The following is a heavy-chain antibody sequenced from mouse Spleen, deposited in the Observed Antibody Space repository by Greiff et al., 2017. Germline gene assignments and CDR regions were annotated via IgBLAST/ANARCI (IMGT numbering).Heavy chain of an antibody. D-gene: IGHD1-1*02. CDR3: ARNGGRGYAMDY. CDR2: IWSGGSP. Sequence: VKLMESGPGLVQPSQSLSITCTVSGFSLTSYGVHWVRQSPGKGLEWLGVIWSGGSPDYNAAFISRLSISKDNSKSQVFFKMNSLQADDTAIYYCARNGGRGYAMDYWGQGTSVTVSS. CDR1: GFSLTSYG. V-gene: IGHV2-2*01. J-gene: IGHJ4*01.